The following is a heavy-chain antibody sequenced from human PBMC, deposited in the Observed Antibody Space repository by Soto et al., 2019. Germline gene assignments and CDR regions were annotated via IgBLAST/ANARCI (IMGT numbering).Heavy chain of an antibody. CDR1: GGSISSYY. Sequence: QVQLQESGPGLVKPSETLSLTCTVSGGSISSYYWSWIRQPPGKGLEWIGYIYYSGSTNYNPSLKSRVTISVDTSKNQFSRKLSSVTAADTAVYYCARSHCSGGSCYPYGMDVWGQGTTVTVSS. V-gene: IGHV4-59*01. D-gene: IGHD2-15*01. J-gene: IGHJ6*02. CDR2: IYYSGST. CDR3: ARSHCSGGSCYPYGMDV.